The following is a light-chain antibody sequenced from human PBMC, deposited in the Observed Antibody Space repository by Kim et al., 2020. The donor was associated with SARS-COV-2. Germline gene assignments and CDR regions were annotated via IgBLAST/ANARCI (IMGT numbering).Light chain of an antibody. J-gene: IGKJ1*01. Sequence: DIQMTQSPSTLSASVGDRVTITCRASQSIDSWLAWYQQKPGQAPKLLIYKASRLHSGVPSRFSGSGSGTEFTLTINGLQPDDFAMYFWQKYETYWTFGLGTKVEIK. CDR2: KAS. V-gene: IGKV1-5*03. CDR1: QSIDSW. CDR3: QKYETYWT.